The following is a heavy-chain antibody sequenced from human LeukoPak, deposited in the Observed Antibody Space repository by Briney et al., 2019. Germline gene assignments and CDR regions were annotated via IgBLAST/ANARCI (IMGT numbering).Heavy chain of an antibody. CDR2: IYSGGGT. CDR1: GVTISSNY. D-gene: IGHD3-22*01. Sequence: PGGSLRLSCAASGVTISSNYMSWVRQAPGKGLEWVSVIYSGGGTYYADSVKGRFTISRDNSKNTLYLQMNSLRAEDTAVYYCAGPGNYYDSSGYPFDYWGQGTLVTVSS. V-gene: IGHV3-53*01. J-gene: IGHJ4*02. CDR3: AGPGNYYDSSGYPFDY.